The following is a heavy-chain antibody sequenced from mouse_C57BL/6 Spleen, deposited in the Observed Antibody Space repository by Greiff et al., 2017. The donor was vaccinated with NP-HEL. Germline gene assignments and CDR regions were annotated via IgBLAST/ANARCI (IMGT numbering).Heavy chain of an antibody. D-gene: IGHD4-1*01. CDR2: ISSGSSTI. Sequence: EVKVVESGGGLVKPGGSLKLSCAASGFTFSDYGMHWVRQAPEKGLEWVAYISSGSSTIYYADTVKGRFTISRDNAKNTLFLQMTSLRSEDTAMYYCARMNWDPYAMDYWGQGTSVTVSS. V-gene: IGHV5-17*01. CDR3: ARMNWDPYAMDY. CDR1: GFTFSDYG. J-gene: IGHJ4*01.